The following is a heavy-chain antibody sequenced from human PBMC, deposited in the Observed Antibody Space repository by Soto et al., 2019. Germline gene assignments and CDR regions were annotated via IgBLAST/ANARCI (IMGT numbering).Heavy chain of an antibody. CDR3: ARTDRDFYGLDV. CDR1: GFTFRNYD. CDR2: ISAAGDP. V-gene: IGHV3-13*05. J-gene: IGHJ6*01. Sequence: EVQLVESGGGLVQPGGSLRLSCEASGFTFRNYDMHWVRQGTGKGLEWVSGISAAGDPDYADSVEGRFTISRENAQNSVFLQMNSRRVGDTAVYYCARTDRDFYGLDVWGQGTTVIVSS.